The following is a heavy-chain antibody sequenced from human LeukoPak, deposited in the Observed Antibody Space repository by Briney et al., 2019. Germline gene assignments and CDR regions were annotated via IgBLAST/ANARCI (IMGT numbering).Heavy chain of an antibody. J-gene: IGHJ5*02. V-gene: IGHV1-46*01. CDR1: GYTFTSYY. Sequence: ASVKVSCKASGYTFTSYYMHWVRQAPGQGLEWMGIINPSGGSTSYAQKFQGRVTMTRDMSTSTVYTGLSSLRSEDTAVYYCARDQDRRDYGDYAGVFDPWGQGTLVTVSS. D-gene: IGHD4-17*01. CDR3: ARDQDRRDYGDYAGVFDP. CDR2: INPSGGST.